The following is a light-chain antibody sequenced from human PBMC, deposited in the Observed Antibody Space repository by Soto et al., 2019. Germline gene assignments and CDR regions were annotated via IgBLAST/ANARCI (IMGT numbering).Light chain of an antibody. J-gene: IGKJ1*01. CDR2: GAS. Sequence: EIVLTQSPGTLSLSPGERATLSCRASQSVSTNYLAWYQQKPGQAPRLLIYGASNRATGIPDRFSGSGSGTDFTLTISRLEPEDFAVYYCQQYGSSGTLGQGTKVEIK. V-gene: IGKV3-20*01. CDR1: QSVSTNY. CDR3: QQYGSSGT.